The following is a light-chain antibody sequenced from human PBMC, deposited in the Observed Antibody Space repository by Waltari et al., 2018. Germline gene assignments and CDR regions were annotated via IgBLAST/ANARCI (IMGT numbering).Light chain of an antibody. J-gene: IGKJ1*01. CDR1: QSVGSSY. CDR3: HSPGT. CDR2: GAS. Sequence: ENVLTQSPGTLSLSPGERAILSCRASQSVGSSYLAWYQQKPGQAPRLLIYGASSRATGIPDGFSGSGSGTDFTLTISRLEPEDFAVYYCHSPGTFGQGTKVEI. V-gene: IGKV3-20*01.